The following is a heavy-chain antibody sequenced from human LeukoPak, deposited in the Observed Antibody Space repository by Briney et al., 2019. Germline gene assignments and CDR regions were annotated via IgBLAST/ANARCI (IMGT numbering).Heavy chain of an antibody. D-gene: IGHD6-19*01. CDR3: ARKVGKYSGWYNY. V-gene: IGHV3-30-3*01. CDR2: ISYDGSNK. J-gene: IGHJ4*02. CDR1: GFTFSSYA. Sequence: TGGSLRLSFAASGFTFSSYAMHWVRQAPGKGLEWVAVISYDGSNKYYADSVKGRFTISRDNAKNSLSLQMNSLRAEDTAMYYCARKVGKYSGWYNYWGQGTLVTVSS.